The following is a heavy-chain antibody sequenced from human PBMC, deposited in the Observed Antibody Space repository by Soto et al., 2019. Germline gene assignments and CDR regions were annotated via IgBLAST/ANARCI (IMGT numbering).Heavy chain of an antibody. CDR2: IIPVFGTG. J-gene: IGHJ4*02. D-gene: IGHD5-18*01. V-gene: IGHV1-69*06. Sequence: QVQLVQSGAEVKRPGSSVKVSCKASGGTFSSYAISWVRQAPGQGLEWMGGIIPVFGTGIYAQKLQGRVTLTADNSTNTVYMGLSRLRYEDTAVYFCASVSGTGGYTYGLDYWGQGTVGAVAS. CDR3: ASVSGTGGYTYGLDY. CDR1: GGTFSSYA.